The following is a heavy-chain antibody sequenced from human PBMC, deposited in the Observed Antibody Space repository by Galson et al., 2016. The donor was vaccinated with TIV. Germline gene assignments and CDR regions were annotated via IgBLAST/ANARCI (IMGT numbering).Heavy chain of an antibody. CDR1: GDSVSSNSAA. CDR2: TYCRSRCYY. J-gene: IGHJ3*01. V-gene: IGHV6-1*01. CDR3: ARAAGGNWATCPATCEIFDF. Sequence: CAISGDSVSSNSAAWNWIRQSPSRGLEWLGRTYCRSRCYYDYAVSVKSRITIESDTSKNQFSLQLNSVTSEDTAVYYCARAAGGNWATCPATCEIFDFWGQGTKVTVSS. D-gene: IGHD3-16*01.